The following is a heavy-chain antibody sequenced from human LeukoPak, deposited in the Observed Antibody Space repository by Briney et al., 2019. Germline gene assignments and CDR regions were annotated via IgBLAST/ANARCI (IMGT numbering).Heavy chain of an antibody. CDR2: IIPIFGTA. Sequence: SVTVTCKSSGGTFSSYAISWVRQAPGQGLGWMGVIIPIFGTANYAQKFQGRVTITTDESTSTAYMELSSLRSEDTAVYYCARDLGYNWNYVLFYWGQGTLVTVSS. CDR3: ARDLGYNWNYVLFY. V-gene: IGHV1-69*05. J-gene: IGHJ4*02. CDR1: GGTFSSYA. D-gene: IGHD1-7*01.